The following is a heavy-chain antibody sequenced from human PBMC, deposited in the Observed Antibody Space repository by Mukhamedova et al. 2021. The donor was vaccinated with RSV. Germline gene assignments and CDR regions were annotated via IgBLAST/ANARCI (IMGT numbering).Heavy chain of an antibody. Sequence: GIVGDTYYPDSVQGRFTISREDAKNSLYLQMNSLRAGDMAVYYCVRESRGQDWDAFDIWGQGTMVTVSS. CDR3: VRESRGQDWDAFDI. V-gene: IGHV3-13*01. J-gene: IGHJ3*02. CDR2: GIVGDT. D-gene: IGHD3/OR15-3a*01.